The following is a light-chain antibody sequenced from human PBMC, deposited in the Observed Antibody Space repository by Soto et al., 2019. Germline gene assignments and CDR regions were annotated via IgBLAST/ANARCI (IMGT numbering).Light chain of an antibody. CDR2: ENN. CDR1: SGSIASND. V-gene: IGLV6-57*04. J-gene: IGLJ2*01. CDR3: QSYDSSTVV. Sequence: NFMLTQPHSVSESPGQTVTISCTRRSGSIASNDVQWYQQRPGSAPTTVIYENNQRPSGVPDRFSGSTDGSSNSASLTISGLQTEEEADYYCQSYDSSTVVFGGGTKLTVL.